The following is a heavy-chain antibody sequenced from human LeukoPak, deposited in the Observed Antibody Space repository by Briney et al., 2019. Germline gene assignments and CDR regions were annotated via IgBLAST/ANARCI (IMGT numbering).Heavy chain of an antibody. V-gene: IGHV1-8*01. CDR2: MNPNSGNT. J-gene: IGHJ4*02. CDR1: GYTFTIYD. Sequence: ASVKVSCKASGYTFTIYDINWVRQATGQGREWMGWMNPNSGNTGYAQKFQGRVTMTRNTSISTAYMELSSLRSEDTAVYYCARGNYGNGWYDPPDYWGQGTLVTVSS. D-gene: IGHD6-19*01. CDR3: ARGNYGNGWYDPPDY.